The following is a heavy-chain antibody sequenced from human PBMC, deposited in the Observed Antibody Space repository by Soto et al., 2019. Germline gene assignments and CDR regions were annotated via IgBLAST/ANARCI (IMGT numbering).Heavy chain of an antibody. CDR2: ISYDGSNK. CDR3: ARGKGNHYYYYGMDV. J-gene: IGHJ6*02. V-gene: IGHV3-30-3*01. CDR1: GFTFSSYA. Sequence: GGSLRHSCAASGFTFSSYAMHWVRQAPGKGLEWVAVISYDGSNKYYADSVKGRFTISRDNSKNTLYLQMNSLRAEDTAVYYFARGKGNHYYYYGMDVWGQGTTVTV.